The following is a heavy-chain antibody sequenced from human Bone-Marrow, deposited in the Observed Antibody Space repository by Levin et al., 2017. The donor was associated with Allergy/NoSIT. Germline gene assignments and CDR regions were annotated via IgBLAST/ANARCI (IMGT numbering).Heavy chain of an antibody. J-gene: IGHJ4*02. V-gene: IGHV4-39*01. Sequence: SETLSLTCTVSGGSITSSTYYWGWVRQPPGKGLEWIGSIYYSGSTYYNPSLKSRITISVDTSKNQFSLKLSSVTATDTALYYCARRGHYGDYVRYWGQGTLVTVS. CDR1: GGSITSSTYY. CDR2: IYYSGST. D-gene: IGHD4-17*01. CDR3: ARRGHYGDYVRY.